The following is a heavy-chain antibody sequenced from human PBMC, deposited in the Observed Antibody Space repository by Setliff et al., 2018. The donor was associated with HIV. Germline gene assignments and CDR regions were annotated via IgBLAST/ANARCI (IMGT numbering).Heavy chain of an antibody. D-gene: IGHD3-10*01. V-gene: IGHV4-34*01. CDR3: ARGRGRITMLQGVTTFEYYMDV. Sequence: PSETLSLTCAVYGGSFNGYYWSWIRQPPGKGLEWIGEINHSGSTNYNPSLKSRVTISLDTSKNQFSLKLSSVTAADTAVYYCARGRGRITMLQGVTTFEYYMDVWDKGTKVTVSS. J-gene: IGHJ6*03. CDR2: INHSGST. CDR1: GGSFNGYY.